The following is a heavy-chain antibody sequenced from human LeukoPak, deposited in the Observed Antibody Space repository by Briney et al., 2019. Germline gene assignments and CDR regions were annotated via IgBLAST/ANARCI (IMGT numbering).Heavy chain of an antibody. V-gene: IGHV3-7*01. Sequence: GGSLRLSCAASGFTLSSYWMTWVRQAPGKGPEWVANINRDGSDKHYMDSVKGRFTISRDNAKNSLYLQMNSLRAEDTAVYYCARAAYGDYKIDYWGQGTLVTVSS. J-gene: IGHJ4*02. D-gene: IGHD4-17*01. CDR3: ARAAYGDYKIDY. CDR1: GFTLSSYW. CDR2: INRDGSDK.